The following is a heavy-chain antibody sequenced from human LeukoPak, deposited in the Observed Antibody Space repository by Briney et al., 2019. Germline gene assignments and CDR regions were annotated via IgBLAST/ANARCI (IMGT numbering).Heavy chain of an antibody. V-gene: IGHV1-18*01. CDR3: ARDHGIPPYSYMIVVVISNDAFDI. CDR1: GYTFTSYG. Sequence: ASVKVSCKASGYTFTSYGISWVRQAPGQGLEWMGWISAYNGNTNYAQKLQGRVTMTTDTSTSTAYMELRSLRSDDTAVYYCARDHGIPPYSYMIVVVISNDAFDIWGQGTMVTVFS. D-gene: IGHD3-22*01. J-gene: IGHJ3*02. CDR2: ISAYNGNT.